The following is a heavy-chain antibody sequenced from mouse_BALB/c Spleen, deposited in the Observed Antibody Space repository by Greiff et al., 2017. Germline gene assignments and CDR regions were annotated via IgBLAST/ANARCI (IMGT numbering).Heavy chain of an antibody. CDR3: ARYYGSSYDYFDY. Sequence: EVKVVESGGGLVKPGGSLKLSCAASGFTFSSYAMSWVRQTPEKRLEWVASISSGGSTYYPDSVKGRFTISRDNARNILYLQMSSLRSEDTAMYYCARYYGSSYDYFDYWGQGTTLTVSS. V-gene: IGHV5-6-5*01. J-gene: IGHJ2*01. D-gene: IGHD1-1*01. CDR1: GFTFSSYA. CDR2: ISSGGST.